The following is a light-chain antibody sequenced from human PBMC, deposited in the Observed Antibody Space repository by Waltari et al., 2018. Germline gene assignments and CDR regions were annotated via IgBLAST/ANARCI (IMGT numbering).Light chain of an antibody. J-gene: IGLJ2*01. CDR1: SSNIGAGYD. Sequence: QSVLTQPPSVSGAPGQRVTISCTGSSSNIGAGYDVHWYQQLPGTAPKLLIYGTSNRPAGFTDRFSGLKSCTSASLAITGLQAEDEADYYCQSYDSSLSGYVVFGGGTQLTVL. CDR2: GTS. CDR3: QSYDSSLSGYVV. V-gene: IGLV1-40*01.